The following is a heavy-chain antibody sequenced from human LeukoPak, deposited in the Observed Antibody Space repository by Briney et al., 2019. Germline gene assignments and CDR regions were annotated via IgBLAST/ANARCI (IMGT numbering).Heavy chain of an antibody. CDR2: IYYSGST. CDR1: GGSVSRSDYY. Sequence: SETLSLTCTVSGGSVSRSDYYWGWVRQPPGKGLEWIGYIYYSGSTNYNPSLKSRVTISVDTSKNQFSLKLSSVTAADTAVYYCAAERDYYDSSGYYSDAFDIWGQGTMVTVSS. V-gene: IGHV4-61*08. D-gene: IGHD3-22*01. CDR3: AAERDYYDSSGYYSDAFDI. J-gene: IGHJ3*02.